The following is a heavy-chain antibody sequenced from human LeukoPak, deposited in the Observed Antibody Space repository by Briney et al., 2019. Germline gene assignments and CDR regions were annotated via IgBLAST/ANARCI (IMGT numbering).Heavy chain of an antibody. CDR3: ARGRGSGTGLRCLDF. Sequence: ASVKVSCKASGYTFTSYDINWVRQATGQGPEWMGWMNPNSGNTGYAQKFQGRVTMTRDTSITTAYMELSSLIYDDTTVYYCARGRGSGTGLRCLDFWGQGTLVTVSS. J-gene: IGHJ4*02. D-gene: IGHD6-19*01. V-gene: IGHV1-8*01. CDR1: GYTFTSYD. CDR2: MNPNSGNT.